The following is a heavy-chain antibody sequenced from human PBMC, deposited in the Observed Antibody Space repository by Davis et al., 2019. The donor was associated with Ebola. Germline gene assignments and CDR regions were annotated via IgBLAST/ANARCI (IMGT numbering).Heavy chain of an antibody. Sequence: GESLKISCAASGFSVSSNYMSWVRQAPGKGLEWVSAISGSGGSTYYADYVKGRFTISRDNSKNTLYLQMNSLRAEDTAVYYCAKEEVAVAGPGWFDPWGQGTLVTVSS. J-gene: IGHJ5*02. CDR1: GFSVSSNY. V-gene: IGHV3-23*01. D-gene: IGHD6-19*01. CDR2: ISGSGGST. CDR3: AKEEVAVAGPGWFDP.